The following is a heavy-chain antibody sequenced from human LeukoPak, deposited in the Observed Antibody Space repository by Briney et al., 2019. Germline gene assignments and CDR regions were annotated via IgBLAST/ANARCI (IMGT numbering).Heavy chain of an antibody. D-gene: IGHD4-17*01. J-gene: IGHJ4*02. Sequence: GGSLRLSCAASGFTFSSYSMNWVRQAPGKGLEWVSSISSSSSYIYYADSVKGRFTISRDNSKNTLYLQMNSLRAEDTAVYYCAKDPYGDYVRYFDYWGQGTLVTVSS. CDR2: ISSSSSYI. V-gene: IGHV3-21*04. CDR1: GFTFSSYS. CDR3: AKDPYGDYVRYFDY.